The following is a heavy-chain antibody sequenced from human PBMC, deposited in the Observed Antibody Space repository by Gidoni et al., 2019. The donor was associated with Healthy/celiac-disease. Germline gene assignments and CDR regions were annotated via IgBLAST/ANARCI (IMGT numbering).Heavy chain of an antibody. J-gene: IGHJ4*02. CDR2: INPSGGST. CDR1: GYTFTSHY. Sequence: QVQLVQSAAEVTQPGASVQVSYKASGYTFTSHYMHWVRQAPGQGLDWMGIINPSGGSTSYEQKFQGRVTMTRDTSTSTVYMELSSLGSEDTAVYYCAGEHWLVFDYWGQGTLVTVSS. CDR3: AGEHWLVFDY. D-gene: IGHD6-19*01. V-gene: IGHV1-46*01.